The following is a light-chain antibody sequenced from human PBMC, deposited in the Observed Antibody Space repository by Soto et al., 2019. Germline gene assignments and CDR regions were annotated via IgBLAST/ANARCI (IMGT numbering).Light chain of an antibody. Sequence: DIQMTQSPSSLSASVGDRFTITWRASQTISNFVNWYQQKLGRAPRLLIYAASSLQSGVPSRFSGSGSGTDFTLTISSLQPEDFATYYCQQSYNTVWTFGQGTKVDIK. CDR2: AAS. V-gene: IGKV1-39*01. CDR3: QQSYNTVWT. J-gene: IGKJ1*01. CDR1: QTISNF.